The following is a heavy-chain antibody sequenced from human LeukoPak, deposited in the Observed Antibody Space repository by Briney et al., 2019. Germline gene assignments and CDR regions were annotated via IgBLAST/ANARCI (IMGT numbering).Heavy chain of an antibody. J-gene: IGHJ4*02. V-gene: IGHV3-9*01. CDR3: AKDPYDILIGFDY. CDR1: GFTFDDYA. Sequence: GGSLRLSCAASGFTFDDYAMHWVRQAPGKGPEWVSGISWNSGSIGYADSVKGRFTISRDNAKNSLYLQMNSLRAEDTALYYCAKDPYDILIGFDYWGQGTLVTVSS. D-gene: IGHD3-9*01. CDR2: ISWNSGSI.